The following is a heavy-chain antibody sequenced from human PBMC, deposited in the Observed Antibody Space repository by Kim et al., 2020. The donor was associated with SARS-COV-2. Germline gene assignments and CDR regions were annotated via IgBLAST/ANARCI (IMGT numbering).Heavy chain of an antibody. CDR2: INPSGGST. D-gene: IGHD3-3*01. CDR3: ARDLPTPTSLSPYYDFWSGHKERVDGMDV. Sequence: ASVKVSCKASGYTFTSYYMHWVRQAPGQGLEWMGIINPSGGSTSYAQKFQGRVTMTRDTSTSTVYMELSSLRSEDTAVYYCARDLPTPTSLSPYYDFWSGHKERVDGMDVGGQGTTVTVSS. CDR1: GYTFTSYY. J-gene: IGHJ6*02. V-gene: IGHV1-46*01.